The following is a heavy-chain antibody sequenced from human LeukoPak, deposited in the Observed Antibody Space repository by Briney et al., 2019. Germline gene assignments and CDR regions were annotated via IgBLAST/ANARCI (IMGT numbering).Heavy chain of an antibody. Sequence: ASVKVSCKASGYTFTSYYMHWVRQAPGQGLEWMGIINPSGGSTSYAQKFQGRVTMTRDTFTSTVYMELSSLRSEDTAVYYCARDGVARERCSSTSCYGVGSFDYWGQGTLVTVSS. D-gene: IGHD2-2*01. CDR1: GYTFTSYY. CDR3: ARDGVARERCSSTSCYGVGSFDY. CDR2: INPSGGST. J-gene: IGHJ4*02. V-gene: IGHV1-46*01.